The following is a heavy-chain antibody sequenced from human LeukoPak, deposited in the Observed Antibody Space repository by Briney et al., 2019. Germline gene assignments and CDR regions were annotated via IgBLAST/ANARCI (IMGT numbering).Heavy chain of an antibody. CDR1: GGSISSGGYS. CDR3: ARVRPAHIAARPGIGY. Sequence: PSETLSLTCAVSGGSISSGGYSWSWIRQPPGTGLEWIGEINHSGSTNYNPSLKSRVTISVDTSKNQFSLKLSSVTAADTAVYYCARVRPAHIAARPGIGYWGQGTLVTVSS. CDR2: INHSGST. D-gene: IGHD6-6*01. J-gene: IGHJ4*02. V-gene: IGHV4-30-2*01.